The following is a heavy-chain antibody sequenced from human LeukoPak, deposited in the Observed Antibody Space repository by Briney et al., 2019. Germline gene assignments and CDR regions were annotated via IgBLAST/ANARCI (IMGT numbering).Heavy chain of an antibody. CDR2: LNPNSGNT. J-gene: IGHJ5*02. V-gene: IGHV1-8*01. CDR3: AIGGASADARRFDP. CDR1: GYAFTSYD. D-gene: IGHD1-26*01. Sequence: ASVKVSCKASGYAFTSYDINWVRQASGQGLEWMGWLNPNSGNTGYAQKFKGRVTITSSTSTSTVFMELGSLTSEDTAVYYCAIGGASADARRFDPWSQGTLVTVSS.